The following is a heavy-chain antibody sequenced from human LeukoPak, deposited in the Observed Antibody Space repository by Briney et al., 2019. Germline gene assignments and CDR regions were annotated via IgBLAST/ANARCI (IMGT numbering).Heavy chain of an antibody. CDR3: AGASSILYHFDD. CDR2: IYNTGTS. J-gene: IGHJ4*02. V-gene: IGHV4-30-4*01. D-gene: IGHD2/OR15-2a*01. Sequence: SETLSLTCTVSGASIRRGGYYWGWIRQARGKGLEWIGHIYNTGTSSYNPSLKSRVTISVDTSKNQFSLEVTSVTAADTAMYYCAGASSILYHFDDWGQGAPVTVSS. CDR1: GASIRRGGYY.